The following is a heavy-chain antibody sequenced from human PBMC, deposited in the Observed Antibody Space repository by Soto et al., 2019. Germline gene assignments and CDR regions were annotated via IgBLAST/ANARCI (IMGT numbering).Heavy chain of an antibody. CDR3: AEAPDYDYIWGSYRPDY. V-gene: IGHV3-23*01. CDR1: GFTFSSYA. J-gene: IGHJ4*02. D-gene: IGHD3-16*02. CDR2: ISGSGGST. Sequence: GGSLRLSCAASGFTFSSYAMSWVRQAPGKGLEWVSAISGSGGSTYYADSVKGRFTISRDNSKNTLYLQMNSLRAEDTAVYYCAEAPDYDYIWGSYRPDYWGQGTLVTVSS.